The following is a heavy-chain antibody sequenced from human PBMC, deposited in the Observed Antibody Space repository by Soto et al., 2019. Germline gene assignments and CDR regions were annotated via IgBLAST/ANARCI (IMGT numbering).Heavy chain of an antibody. V-gene: IGHV3-66*01. CDR1: GFTVSSNH. D-gene: IGHD2-15*01. CDR2: IYSGGST. Sequence: PGGSLRLSCAASGFTVSSNHMNWVRQAPGKGLEWVSIIYSGGSTNYADSVKGRFTISRDNSKNTLYLQMSSLRAEDTDVFYCARGYCSGGSCYSVWFDSWGQGTLVTVSS. J-gene: IGHJ5*01. CDR3: ARGYCSGGSCYSVWFDS.